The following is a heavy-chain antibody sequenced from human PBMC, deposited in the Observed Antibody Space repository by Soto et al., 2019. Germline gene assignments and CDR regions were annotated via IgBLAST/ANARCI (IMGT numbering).Heavy chain of an antibody. Sequence: EVQLVESGGGLVQPGGSLRLSCAASGFSFSTFWMSWVRQAPGKGLEWVANIKADGSEMYYVDSVKGRFTISRDNAQTSVFLQVNSLRVEDTALYYCAVGGHIDYCAQGTLVTVSS. CDR2: IKADGSEM. CDR1: GFSFSTFW. CDR3: AVGGHIDY. J-gene: IGHJ4*02. D-gene: IGHD3-16*01. V-gene: IGHV3-7*03.